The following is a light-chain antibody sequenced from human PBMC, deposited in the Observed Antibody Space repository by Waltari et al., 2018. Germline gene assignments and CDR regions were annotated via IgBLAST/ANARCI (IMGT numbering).Light chain of an antibody. CDR2: NDN. Sequence: QSVLTQPPSVSGTPGQRVTISCSGSNSNIGGNSVNWYQQLPGTAPKLLIYNDNQGPSGGPDRFSASKSGTSASLAITGLQSEDDAYYYCAVWDDSLGGVFGGGTKLTVL. V-gene: IGLV1-44*01. CDR1: NSNIGGNS. J-gene: IGLJ3*02. CDR3: AVWDDSLGGV.